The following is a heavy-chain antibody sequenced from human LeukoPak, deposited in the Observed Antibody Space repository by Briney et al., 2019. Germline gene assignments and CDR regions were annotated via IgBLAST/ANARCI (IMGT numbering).Heavy chain of an antibody. CDR2: ISAYNGNT. J-gene: IGHJ3*02. V-gene: IGHV1-18*01. CDR1: GYTFTSYG. D-gene: IGHD6-13*01. CDR3: ARQGSSWYDAFDI. Sequence: ASVKVSCKASGYTFTSYGISWVRQAPGQGLEWMGWISAYNGNTNYAQKLQGRVTMTTDTSTSTDYMELRSPRSDDTAVYYCARQGSSWYDAFDIWGQRTMVTVSS.